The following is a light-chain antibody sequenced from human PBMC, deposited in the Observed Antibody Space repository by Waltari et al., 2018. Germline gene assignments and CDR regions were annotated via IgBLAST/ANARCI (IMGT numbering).Light chain of an antibody. CDR3: QQRSNWLALT. CDR2: DAS. V-gene: IGKV3-11*01. Sequence: EIVLTQSPATLSLSPGERANLSCRASQSVSSYLAWYQQKPGQAPRLLIYDASNRATGIPARFSGSGSGTDFTLTISSLEPEDFAVYYCQQRSNWLALTFGGGTKVEIK. J-gene: IGKJ4*01. CDR1: QSVSSY.